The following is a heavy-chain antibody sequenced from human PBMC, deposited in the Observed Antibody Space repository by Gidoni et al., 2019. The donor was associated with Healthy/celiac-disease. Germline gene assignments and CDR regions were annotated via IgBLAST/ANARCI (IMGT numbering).Heavy chain of an antibody. CDR1: GGSFSGYY. J-gene: IGHJ3*02. V-gene: IGHV4-34*01. D-gene: IGHD1-26*01. CDR3: ARVGPSYPDAFDI. Sequence: QVQLQQWGAGLLKPSETLSLTCAVYGGSFSGYYWSWIRQPPGKGLEWIGEINHSGSTNYNPSLKSRVTISVDTSKNQFSLKLSSVTAADTAVYYCARVGPSYPDAFDIWGQGTMVTVSS. CDR2: INHSGST.